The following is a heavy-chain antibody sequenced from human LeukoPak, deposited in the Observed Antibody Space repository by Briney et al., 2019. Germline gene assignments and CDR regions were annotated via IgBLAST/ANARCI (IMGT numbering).Heavy chain of an antibody. CDR1: GFIFSDYY. Sequence: PGGSLRLSCAASGFIFSDYYMSWTRQAPGKGLEWVSYISSSGNTIYYADSVKGRFTISRDNAKNSLYLQMNSLRAEDTAVYYCARERGYTYGAAFDYWGQGTLVTVSS. V-gene: IGHV3-11*01. CDR2: ISSSGNTI. D-gene: IGHD5-18*01. CDR3: ARERGYTYGAAFDY. J-gene: IGHJ4*02.